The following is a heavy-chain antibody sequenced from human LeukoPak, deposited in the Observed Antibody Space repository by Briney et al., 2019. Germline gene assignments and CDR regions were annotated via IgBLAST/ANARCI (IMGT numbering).Heavy chain of an antibody. Sequence: GGSLRLSCAASGFTFSSYWMSWVRQAPGKGLEWVANIKQDGSEKYYVDSVKGRFTISRDNAKNSMYLQMNSLRAEDTAVYYCARDAQKSYEPLVRIAVAGIGVGYWGQGTLVTVSS. CDR1: GFTFSSYW. CDR3: ARDAQKSYEPLVRIAVAGIGVGY. V-gene: IGHV3-7*01. J-gene: IGHJ4*02. D-gene: IGHD6-19*01. CDR2: IKQDGSEK.